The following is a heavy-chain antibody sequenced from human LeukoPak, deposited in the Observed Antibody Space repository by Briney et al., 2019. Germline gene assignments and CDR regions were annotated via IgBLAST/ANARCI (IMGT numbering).Heavy chain of an antibody. CDR3: AKGSKEVVPAAIPVDY. V-gene: IGHV3-30*02. J-gene: IGHJ4*02. Sequence: GGSLRLSCAASGFTFSSYGMHWVRQAPGKGLEWVAFIRYDGSNKYYADSVKGRFTISRDNSKNTLYLQMNSLRAEDTAVYYCAKGSKEVVPAAIPVDYWGQGTLVTVSS. CDR2: IRYDGSNK. D-gene: IGHD2-2*02. CDR1: GFTFSSYG.